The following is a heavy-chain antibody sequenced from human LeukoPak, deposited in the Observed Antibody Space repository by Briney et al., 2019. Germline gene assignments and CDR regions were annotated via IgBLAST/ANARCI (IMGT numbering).Heavy chain of an antibody. CDR1: GFTFSSYA. CDR2: ISGSGGST. D-gene: IGHD4-23*01. J-gene: IGHJ4*02. Sequence: GGSVRLSCAASGFTFSSYAMSWVRQAKGKGLEWVSAISGSGGSTYYADSVKGRFTISRDNSKHTLYLQMNSLRAEDTAVYYCAKEVYGGNSGPAYWGQGTLVTVSS. V-gene: IGHV3-23*01. CDR3: AKEVYGGNSGPAY.